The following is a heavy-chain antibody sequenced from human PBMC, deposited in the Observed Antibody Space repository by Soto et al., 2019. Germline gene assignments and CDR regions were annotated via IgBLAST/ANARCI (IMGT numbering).Heavy chain of an antibody. J-gene: IGHJ6*02. CDR1: GYTFTSYG. D-gene: IGHD6-13*01. Sequence: EASVKVSCKASGYTFTSYGISWVRQAPGQGLEWMGWISAYNGNTNYAQKLQGRVTMTTDTSTSTAYMELRSLRSDDTAVYYCAREWAGAAAGTNYYYYGMDVWGQGTTVTVSS. CDR3: AREWAGAAAGTNYYYYGMDV. V-gene: IGHV1-18*04. CDR2: ISAYNGNT.